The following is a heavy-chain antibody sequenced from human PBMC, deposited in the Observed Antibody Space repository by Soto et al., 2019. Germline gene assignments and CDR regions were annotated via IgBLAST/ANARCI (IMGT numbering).Heavy chain of an antibody. J-gene: IGHJ4*02. CDR1: GASITQYY. Sequence: HVQLQESGPGLVKPSETLSLTCTVSGASITQYYWNWIRQSPGKGLEWIVSVSSTGSTVYNPSLPSPVPVASDPSKIQFSLALNSLTAADTAGHHFAKGGGGPYHNPEFHFWGPETLVTVST. V-gene: IGHV4-59*01. CDR2: VSSTGST. CDR3: AKGGGGPYHNPEFHF. D-gene: IGHD6-25*01.